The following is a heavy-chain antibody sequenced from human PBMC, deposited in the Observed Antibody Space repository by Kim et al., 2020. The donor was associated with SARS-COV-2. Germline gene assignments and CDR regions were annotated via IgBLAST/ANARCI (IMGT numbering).Heavy chain of an antibody. CDR1: GFTFSSYS. CDR2: ISSSSSYI. CDR3: ARDRGEYEILTGYVESVGYFDY. Sequence: GGSLRLSCAASGFTFSSYSMNWVRQAPGKGLEWVSSISSSSSYIYYADSVKGRFTISRDNAKNSLYLQMNSLRAEDTAVYYCARDRGEYEILTGYVESVGYFDYWGQGTQVTASS. J-gene: IGHJ4*02. V-gene: IGHV3-21*04. D-gene: IGHD3-9*01.